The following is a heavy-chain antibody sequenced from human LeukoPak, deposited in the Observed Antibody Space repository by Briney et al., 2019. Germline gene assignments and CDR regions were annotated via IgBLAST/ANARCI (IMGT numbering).Heavy chain of an antibody. J-gene: IGHJ5*02. V-gene: IGHV4-59*11. CDR3: ARDVQPYNDCWSGYFGWFDP. CDR1: GGSISSHY. D-gene: IGHD3-3*01. Sequence: SETLSLTCTVSGGSISSHYWSWLRQPPGKGLEWIGYIYYSGSTNYNPSLKSRVTISVDTSKNQFSLKLSSVTAADTAVYYCARDVQPYNDCWSGYFGWFDPWGQGTLVTVSS. CDR2: IYYSGST.